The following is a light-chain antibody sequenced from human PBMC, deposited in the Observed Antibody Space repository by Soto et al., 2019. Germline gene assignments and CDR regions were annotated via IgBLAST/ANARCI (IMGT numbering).Light chain of an antibody. J-gene: IGKJ2*01. V-gene: IGKV1-5*01. CDR3: QQYYSYPYT. Sequence: DIQMTQSPSTRSASVGDRVTINCRASQIIGSSLAWYQHKPGKAPKLLIYDALTLQSGVPSRYSGSESGTEFTLTISSLQPGDSATYYCQQYYSYPYTFGQGTKLEI. CDR2: DAL. CDR1: QIIGSS.